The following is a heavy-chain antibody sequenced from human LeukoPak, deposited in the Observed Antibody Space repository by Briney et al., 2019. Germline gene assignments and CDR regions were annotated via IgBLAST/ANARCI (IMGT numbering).Heavy chain of an antibody. CDR2: ISGDGSRT. CDR1: GFTFSSYA. Sequence: GGSLRLSCAASGFTFSSYAMSWVRQAPGKGPEWVSGISGDGSRTYYADSVKGRFTISRDKSKNTLYLQMDSLRVEDTAIYYCAKVGRFSRAPDNGSWGQGPLVTVSS. V-gene: IGHV3-23*01. J-gene: IGHJ4*02. D-gene: IGHD2-8*01. CDR3: AKVGRFSRAPDNGS.